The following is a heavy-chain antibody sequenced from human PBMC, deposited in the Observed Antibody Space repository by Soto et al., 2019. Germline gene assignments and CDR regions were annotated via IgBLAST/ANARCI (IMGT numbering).Heavy chain of an antibody. Sequence: TLSLTCTVSGDSIISYYYHWTLIRQSPGKGLEWIGYIHHSGSILYNPSLKSRVTISVDTSKNQFSLHLTSVTAADTAVYYCARSPLKKIGYCSSTSCYGGSWFDPWGQGTLVTVSS. J-gene: IGHJ5*02. CDR2: IHHSGSI. D-gene: IGHD2-2*01. CDR3: ARSPLKKIGYCSSTSCYGGSWFDP. CDR1: GDSIISYYYH. V-gene: IGHV4-30-4*08.